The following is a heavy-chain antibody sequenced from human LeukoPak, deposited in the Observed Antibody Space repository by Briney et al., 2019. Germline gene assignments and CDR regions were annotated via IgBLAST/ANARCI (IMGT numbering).Heavy chain of an antibody. CDR2: IWYDGSNK. CDR3: ARDRRTLWFGELSDWFDP. V-gene: IGHV3-33*01. CDR1: GFTFSSYG. J-gene: IGHJ5*02. D-gene: IGHD3-10*01. Sequence: SLRLSCAASGFTFSSYGMHWVRQAPGKGLEWVAVIWYDGSNKYYADSVKGRFTISRDNSKNTLYLQMNSLRAEDTAVYYCARDRRTLWFGELSDWFDPWGQGTLVTVSS.